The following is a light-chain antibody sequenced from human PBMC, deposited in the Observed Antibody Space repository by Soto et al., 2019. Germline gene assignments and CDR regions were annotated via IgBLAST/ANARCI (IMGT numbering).Light chain of an antibody. CDR3: QQLNSYPPLT. J-gene: IGKJ4*01. CDR2: ATS. CDR1: QGISSY. V-gene: IGKV1-9*01. Sequence: DIQITQSPSSLSASVGDRVTITCRASQGISSYLAWYQQKPGKAPKLLIYATSTLQSGVPSRFSGSGSGTEFTLTISSLQPEDFATYYCQQLNSYPPLTFGGGTKVNIK.